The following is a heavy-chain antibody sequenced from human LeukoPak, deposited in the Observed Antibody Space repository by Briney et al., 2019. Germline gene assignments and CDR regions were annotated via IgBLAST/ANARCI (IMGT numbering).Heavy chain of an antibody. CDR2: TYYSGST. D-gene: IGHD4-11*01. CDR1: AGSISSYY. CDR3: ARSNTGYHMDV. V-gene: IGHV4-59*01. J-gene: IGHJ6*03. Sequence: SETLSFTSTVSAGSISSYYWSWIRQPPGQGLEWIGYTYYSGSTNYKPSLKSLVTISVDTTKNQFSLKLSSVTAADTVVYYCARSNTGYHMDVWGKGTTVTVSS.